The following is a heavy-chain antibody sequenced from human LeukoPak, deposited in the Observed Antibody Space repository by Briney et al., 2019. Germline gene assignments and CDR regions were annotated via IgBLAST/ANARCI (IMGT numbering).Heavy chain of an antibody. Sequence: ASVKVSCKASGGTFSSYAISWVRQAPGQGLEWMGGIIPIFGTANYAQKFQGRVTITADESTSTAYMELSSLRSEDTAVYYCARSSGGWDYYDTIPNWFDPWGQGTLVTVSS. D-gene: IGHD3-22*01. CDR2: IIPIFGTA. V-gene: IGHV1-69*13. CDR1: GGTFSSYA. J-gene: IGHJ5*02. CDR3: ARSSGGWDYYDTIPNWFDP.